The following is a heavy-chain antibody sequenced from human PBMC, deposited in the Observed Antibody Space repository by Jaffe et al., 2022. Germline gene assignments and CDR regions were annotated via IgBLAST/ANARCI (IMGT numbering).Heavy chain of an antibody. Sequence: EVRLMDSGGGLVQPGGSLRLSCAVSGFNVNDNYVAWVRQAPGKGLEWVSIIYNSGSTNYADSVSGRFTISRDTSKNMVSLQMGSLRGDDTAIYFCASAGSTEVRPGFDVWGQGTLVSVSS. D-gene: IGHD2-2*01. J-gene: IGHJ3*01. CDR2: IYNSGST. CDR1: GFNVNDNY. V-gene: IGHV3-53*04. CDR3: ASAGSTEVRPGFDV.